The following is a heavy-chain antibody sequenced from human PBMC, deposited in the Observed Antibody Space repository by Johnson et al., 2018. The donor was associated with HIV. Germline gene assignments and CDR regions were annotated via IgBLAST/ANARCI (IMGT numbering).Heavy chain of an antibody. CDR2: ISWDGGST. V-gene: IGHV3-43*01. CDR3: AKDASGSYSRAQLISDAFDI. D-gene: IGHD1-26*01. J-gene: IGHJ3*02. Sequence: VQLVESGGVVVQPGGSLRLSCAASGFTFDDYTMHWVRQAPGKGLEWVSLISWDGGSTYYADSVTGRFTISRDNSKNSLYLQMNSLRTEDTALYYCAKDASGSYSRAQLISDAFDIWGQGTMVTVSS. CDR1: GFTFDDYT.